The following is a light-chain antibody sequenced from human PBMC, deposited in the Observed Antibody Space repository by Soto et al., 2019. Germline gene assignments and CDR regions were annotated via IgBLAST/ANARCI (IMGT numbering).Light chain of an antibody. Sequence: EIVVTQSPATLSVSPGERATLPCRASQSVSSNLAWYQQKPGQAPRLLIFGASTRATGISDRFSGSGSGTEFTLTISSLQSEDSAVYYCQQYDDWPGTFGQGTKVDIK. CDR3: QQYDDWPGT. CDR2: GAS. J-gene: IGKJ1*01. CDR1: QSVSSN. V-gene: IGKV3-15*01.